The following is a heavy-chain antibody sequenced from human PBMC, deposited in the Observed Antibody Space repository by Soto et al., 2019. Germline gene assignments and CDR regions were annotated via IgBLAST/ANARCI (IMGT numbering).Heavy chain of an antibody. Sequence: PGGSLRLSCAASAFIFSGYGMHWVRQPPGKGLEWVAVVRHDGSDIHYADSVKGRFIISRDNSKNTLYLQMNSLRAEDTAVYYCAGEGVGGTAYFGYFDYWGQGTRVTVSS. V-gene: IGHV3-33*01. D-gene: IGHD1-26*01. CDR1: AFIFSGYG. J-gene: IGHJ4*02. CDR3: AGEGVGGTAYFGYFDY. CDR2: VRHDGSDI.